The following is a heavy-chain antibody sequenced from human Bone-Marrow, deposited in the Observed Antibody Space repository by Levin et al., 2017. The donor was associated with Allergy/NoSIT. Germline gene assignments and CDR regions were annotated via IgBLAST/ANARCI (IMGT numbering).Heavy chain of an antibody. Sequence: PGESLKISCAASGFTFSSYAMHWVRQAPGKGLEWVAVISYDGSNKYYADSVKGRFTISRDNSKNTLYLQMNSLRAEDTAVYYCARDPGYCSSTSCYNRWGRHLLRYFDWFIGHYGMDVWGQGTTVTVSS. CDR3: ARDPGYCSSTSCYNRWGRHLLRYFDWFIGHYGMDV. CDR2: ISYDGSNK. J-gene: IGHJ6*02. V-gene: IGHV3-30-3*01. D-gene: IGHD2-2*02. CDR1: GFTFSSYA.